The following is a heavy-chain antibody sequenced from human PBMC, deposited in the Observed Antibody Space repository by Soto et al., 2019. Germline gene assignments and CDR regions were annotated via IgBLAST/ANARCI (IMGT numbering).Heavy chain of an antibody. CDR1: GYSISSGAY. V-gene: IGHV4-38-2*02. Sequence: SETLSLTCTVSGYSISSGAYGAWIRQPPGKGPEWIASIYHGGTTFYNPSLKSRITISVDTSNNQFSLKLTSVTAADTAVYYCARVHVMVVAGSTFDYWGHGTLVTVSS. D-gene: IGHD6-19*01. CDR2: IYHGGTT. J-gene: IGHJ4*01. CDR3: ARVHVMVVAGSTFDY.